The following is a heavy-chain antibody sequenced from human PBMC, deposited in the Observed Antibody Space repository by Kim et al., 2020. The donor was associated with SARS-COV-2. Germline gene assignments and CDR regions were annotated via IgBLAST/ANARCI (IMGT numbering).Heavy chain of an antibody. Sequence: GGSLRLSCAASGFTFDDYAMHWVRQAPGKGLEWVSGISWNSGSIGYADSVKGRFTISRDNAKNSLYLQMNSLRAEDTALYYCAKDANYDYVWGSYRLGFDYWGQGTLVTVSS. D-gene: IGHD3-16*02. CDR3: AKDANYDYVWGSYRLGFDY. CDR1: GFTFDDYA. CDR2: ISWNSGSI. J-gene: IGHJ4*02. V-gene: IGHV3-9*01.